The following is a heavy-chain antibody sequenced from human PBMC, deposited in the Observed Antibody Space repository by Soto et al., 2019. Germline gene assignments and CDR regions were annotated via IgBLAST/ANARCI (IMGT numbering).Heavy chain of an antibody. CDR1: GFTFSSYS. CDR2: ISSSSSYI. V-gene: IGHV3-21*01. D-gene: IGHD4-4*01. CDR3: VREDYSNFDY. J-gene: IGHJ4*02. Sequence: EVQLVESGGGLVKPGGSLRLSCAASGFTFSSYSMNWVRQAPGKGLEWVSSISSSSSYIYSANSVKGRFTISRDNAKNSLSLQMNSLRAEDTAVYYCVREDYSNFDYWGQGNLVTVSS.